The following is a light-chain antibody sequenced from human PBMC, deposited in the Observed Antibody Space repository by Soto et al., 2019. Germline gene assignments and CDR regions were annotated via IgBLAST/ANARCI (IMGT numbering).Light chain of an antibody. CDR3: QQYKDWPTT. CDR2: GAS. Sequence: EIVFTQSPGTPSLSPGERATLSCRASESVSSSYLGWYQQKPGQAPRLLVYGASTRATGIPARFSGSGAGTDFTLTITSLQSEDFGVYFCQQYKDWPTTFGQGTKVDIK. J-gene: IGKJ1*01. CDR1: ESVSSS. V-gene: IGKV3-15*01.